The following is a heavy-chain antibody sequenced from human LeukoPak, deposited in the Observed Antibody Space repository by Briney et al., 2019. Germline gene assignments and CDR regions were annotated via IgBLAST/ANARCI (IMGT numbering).Heavy chain of an antibody. V-gene: IGHV4-59*08. CDR1: GGSLSSYY. D-gene: IGHD5-18*01. CDR3: ARQVDTAMVFVDY. Sequence: SETLSLTCTVSGGSLSSYYWSWIRQPPGKGLEGIGYIYYSGSTNYNPSLKSRVTISVDTSKNQFSLKLSSVTAADTAVYYCARQVDTAMVFVDYWGQGTLVTVSS. J-gene: IGHJ4*02. CDR2: IYYSGST.